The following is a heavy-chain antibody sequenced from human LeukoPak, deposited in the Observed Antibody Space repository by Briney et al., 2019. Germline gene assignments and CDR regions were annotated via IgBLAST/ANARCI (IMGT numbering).Heavy chain of an antibody. D-gene: IGHD3-16*01. J-gene: IGHJ4*02. V-gene: IGHV3-7*01. CDR3: ARMQLWGPH. CDR1: GFTLSSYW. Sequence: PGGSLRLSCAASGFTLSSYWMSWVRQAPGKGLEWVANIKQDGGEKNYVDSVKGRFTISRDNAKNSVYLQMNSLRGEDTAVYYCARMQLWGPHWGQGTLVTVSS. CDR2: IKQDGGEK.